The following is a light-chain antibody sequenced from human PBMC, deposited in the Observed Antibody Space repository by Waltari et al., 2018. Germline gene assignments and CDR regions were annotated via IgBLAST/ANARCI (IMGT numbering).Light chain of an antibody. CDR2: AAS. V-gene: IGKV3-20*01. J-gene: IGKJ1*01. CDR3: QHYVRLPAT. Sequence: EIVLTQSPGTLSLAPGERATLSCRASQSVSRTLAWDQQKPGQAPSLRIYAASTRATGIPDRFSGSGSGTDFSLTISRLEPEDFAVYYCQHYVRLPATFGQGTKVEIK. CDR1: QSVSRT.